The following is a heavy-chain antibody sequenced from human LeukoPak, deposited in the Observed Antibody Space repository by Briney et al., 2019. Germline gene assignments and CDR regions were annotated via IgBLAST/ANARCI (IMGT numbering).Heavy chain of an antibody. CDR3: ARDSRGYDHNGSSGY. CDR1: GFTFSTYA. J-gene: IGHJ4*02. CDR2: ISYDGSNK. D-gene: IGHD5-12*01. V-gene: IGHV3-30-3*01. Sequence: GGSVRLSCAASGFTFSTYAMHWVRQAPGKGLEWVAVISYDGSNKYYADSVKGRFTISRDSAKNSLYLQMNSLRAEDTAVYYCARDSRGYDHNGSSGYWGQGTLVTVSS.